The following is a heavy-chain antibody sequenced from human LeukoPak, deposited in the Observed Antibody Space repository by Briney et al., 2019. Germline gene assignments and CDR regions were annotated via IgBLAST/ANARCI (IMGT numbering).Heavy chain of an antibody. CDR2: ISAYYGNT. J-gene: IGHJ3*02. V-gene: IGHV1-18*01. Sequence: ASVKVSCKASGYTLTSYGISWVRQAPGQGLEWMGWISAYYGNTNYAQKLQGRVTVTTDTSTSTAYMELRSLRSDDTAVYFCARDDESGPTQSPFDIWGQGTMVTVSS. CDR3: ARDDESGPTQSPFDI. CDR1: GYTLTSYG.